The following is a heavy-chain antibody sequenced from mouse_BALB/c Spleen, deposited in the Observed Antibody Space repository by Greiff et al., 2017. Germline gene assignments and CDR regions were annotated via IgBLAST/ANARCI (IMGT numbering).Heavy chain of an antibody. J-gene: IGHJ3*01. D-gene: IGHD2-2*01. CDR1: GFTFSDYY. CDR3: ARDRGVTTDGAWFAY. V-gene: IGHV5-4*02. Sequence: DVHLVESGGGLVKPGGSLKLSCAASGFTFSDYYMYWVRQTPEKRLEWVATISDGGSYTYYPDSVKGRFTISRDNAKNNLYLQMSSLKSEDTAMYYCARDRGVTTDGAWFAYWGQGTLVTVSA. CDR2: ISDGGSYT.